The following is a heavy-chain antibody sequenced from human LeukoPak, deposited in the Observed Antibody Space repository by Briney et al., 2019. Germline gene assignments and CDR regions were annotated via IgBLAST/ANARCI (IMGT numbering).Heavy chain of an antibody. D-gene: IGHD6-13*01. CDR2: INHNGNVN. Sequence: GGSLRLSCAASGFTFSSYWMNWARQAPGKGLEWVASINHNGNVNYYVDSVKGRFTISRDNAKNSLYLQMNSLRAEDTAIYYCARDGPAAGLYFDYWGQGTLVTVSS. CDR3: ARDGPAAGLYFDY. V-gene: IGHV3-7*03. CDR1: GFTFSSYW. J-gene: IGHJ4*02.